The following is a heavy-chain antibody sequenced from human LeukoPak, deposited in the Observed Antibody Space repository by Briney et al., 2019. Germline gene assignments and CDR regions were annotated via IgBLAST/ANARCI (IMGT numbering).Heavy chain of an antibody. D-gene: IGHD1-26*01. CDR1: GYTFTSYA. CDR3: ARGGQVGAPEDY. J-gene: IGHJ4*02. CDR2: IIPIFGTA. V-gene: IGHV1-69*13. Sequence: SVKVSCTASGYTFTSYAISWVRQAPGQGLEWMGGIIPIFGTANYAQKFQGRVTITADESTSTAYMELSSLRSEDTAVYYCARGGQVGAPEDYWGQGTLVTVSS.